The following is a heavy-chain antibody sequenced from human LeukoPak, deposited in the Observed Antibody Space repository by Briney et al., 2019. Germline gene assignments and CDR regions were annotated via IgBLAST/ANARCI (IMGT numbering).Heavy chain of an antibody. D-gene: IGHD5-12*01. V-gene: IGHV3-48*01. CDR1: GFTFSSYS. CDR2: ISRSSSAI. J-gene: IGHJ4*02. Sequence: GGSLRLSCAASGFTFSSYSMKWVRQAPGKGLEWVSYISRSSSAIFYEDSVKGRFTISRDNAKNSLYLQVNSLRAEDTAVYYCATSGYDYGYFDYWGQGTLVTVSS. CDR3: ATSGYDYGYFDY.